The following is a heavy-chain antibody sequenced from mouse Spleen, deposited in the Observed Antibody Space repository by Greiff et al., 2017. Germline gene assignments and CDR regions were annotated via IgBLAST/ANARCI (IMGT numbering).Heavy chain of an antibody. V-gene: IGHV1-63*02. Sequence: LVESGAELVRPGTSVKMSCKAAGYTFTNYWIGWVKQRPGHGLEWIGDIYPGGGYTNYNEKFKGKATLTADTSSSTAYMQLSSLTSEDSAIYYCARRKDYYGYDDWYFDVWGAGTTVTVSS. CDR2: IYPGGGYT. J-gene: IGHJ1*01. CDR1: GYTFTNYW. CDR3: ARRKDYYGYDDWYFDV. D-gene: IGHD2-2*01.